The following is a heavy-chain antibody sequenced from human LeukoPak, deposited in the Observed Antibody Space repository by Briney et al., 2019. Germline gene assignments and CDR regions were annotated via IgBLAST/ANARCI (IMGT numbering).Heavy chain of an antibody. Sequence: GGSLRLSCAASGFTFSSYSMNWVRQAPGKGLEWVSSISSSSYIYYADSVKGRFTISRDNSKNTLYLQMNSLRAEDTAVYYCARDGWFDPWGQGTLVTVSS. J-gene: IGHJ5*02. CDR3: ARDGWFDP. V-gene: IGHV3-21*01. CDR1: GFTFSSYS. CDR2: ISSSSYI.